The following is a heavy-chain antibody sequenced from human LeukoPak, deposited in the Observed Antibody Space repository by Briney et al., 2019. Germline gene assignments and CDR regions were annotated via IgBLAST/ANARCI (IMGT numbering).Heavy chain of an antibody. CDR2: IRNDGSDK. CDR3: AKDKGVVAFDI. D-gene: IGHD2-15*01. V-gene: IGHV3-30*02. CDR1: GLTFSNHG. J-gene: IGHJ3*02. Sequence: GGSLRLSCATAGLTFSNHGMHWVRQAPGKGLEWVTFIRNDGSDKYYADSVKGRFTISRDNSKNTLYLQMNTLRAEDTAVYYCAKDKGVVAFDIWGLGTMVTVSS.